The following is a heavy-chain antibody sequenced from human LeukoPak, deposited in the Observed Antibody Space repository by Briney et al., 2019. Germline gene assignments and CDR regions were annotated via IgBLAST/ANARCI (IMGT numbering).Heavy chain of an antibody. D-gene: IGHD1-26*01. V-gene: IGHV3-48*01. CDR2: ISSSSSTI. Sequence: PGGSLRLSCAASGFTFSSYSMNWVRQAPGKGLEWVSYISSSSSTIYYADSVKGRFTISRDNAKNSLYLQMNSLRAEDTAVYYCARDSHWGEWELLRGYYYYYGMDVWGQGTTVTVSS. J-gene: IGHJ6*02. CDR1: GFTFSSYS. CDR3: ARDSHWGEWELLRGYYYYYGMDV.